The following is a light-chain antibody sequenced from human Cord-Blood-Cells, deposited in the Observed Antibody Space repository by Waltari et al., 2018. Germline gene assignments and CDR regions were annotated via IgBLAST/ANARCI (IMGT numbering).Light chain of an antibody. CDR1: QSISSY. CDR3: QQSYSTPIT. V-gene: IGKV1-39*01. J-gene: IGKJ5*01. Sequence: DLPMTQSPSSQSAYVGDTGTITCRESQSISSYLNWYQQKPGKAPKLLIYAAASLQSGDPSRFSGSGSGTDFTLTISSLQPEDFETYYCQQSYSTPITFGQGTRLEIK. CDR2: AAA.